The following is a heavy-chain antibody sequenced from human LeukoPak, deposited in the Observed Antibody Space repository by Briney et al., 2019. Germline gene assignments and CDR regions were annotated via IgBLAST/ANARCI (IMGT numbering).Heavy chain of an antibody. V-gene: IGHV3-30*03. CDR2: ISYDGSDK. D-gene: IGHD4/OR15-4a*01. CDR1: GFTFSNYV. CDR3: ARRAGAYSHPYDY. Sequence: PGGSLRLSCAASGFTFSNYVMHWVRQAPGKGLEWVALISYDGSDKYYADSVKGRFTISRDNSKNTLYLQMNSLRAEDTAVYYCARRAGAYSHPYDYWGQGTLVTVSS. J-gene: IGHJ4*02.